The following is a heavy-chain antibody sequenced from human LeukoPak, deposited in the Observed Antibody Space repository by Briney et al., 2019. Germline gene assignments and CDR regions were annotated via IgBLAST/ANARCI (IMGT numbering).Heavy chain of an antibody. CDR1: GFTFSSHW. J-gene: IGHJ4*02. CDR3: ARSIVGATVGYFDY. Sequence: PGGSLRLSCAASGFTFSSHWMHWVRQAPGKGLVWVSRIKDDGSHTNYADSVKGRFTISRDNAKNTLSLQMNSLRAEDTAVYYCARSIVGATVGYFDYWGQGTLVTVSS. D-gene: IGHD1-26*01. V-gene: IGHV3-74*01. CDR2: IKDDGSHT.